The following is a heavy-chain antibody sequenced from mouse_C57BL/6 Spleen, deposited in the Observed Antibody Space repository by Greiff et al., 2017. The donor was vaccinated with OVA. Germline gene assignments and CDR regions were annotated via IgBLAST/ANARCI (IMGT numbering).Heavy chain of an antibody. CDR2: INPNNGGT. Sequence: EVQLQQSGPELVKPGASVKISCKASGYTFTDYYMNWVKQSHGKSLEWIGDINPNNGGTSYNQKFKGKATLTVDKSSSTAYMELRSLTSEDSAVYYCAKYDYVYYAMDYWGQGTSVTVSS. CDR3: AKYDYVYYAMDY. D-gene: IGHD2-4*01. V-gene: IGHV1-26*01. J-gene: IGHJ4*01. CDR1: GYTFTDYY.